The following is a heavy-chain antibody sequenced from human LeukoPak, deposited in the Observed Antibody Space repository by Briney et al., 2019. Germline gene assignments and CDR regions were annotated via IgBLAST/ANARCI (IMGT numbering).Heavy chain of an antibody. J-gene: IGHJ6*03. V-gene: IGHV1-18*01. CDR3: ARDRRDGFYYYYYMDV. Sequence: ASVKVSCKASGYTFTNYGISWLRQAPGQGLEWMGWISANNGNTHYVPKFQARVTLTTDTSTRTAYMDLSSLRSDDTAVYYCARDRRDGFYYYYYMDVWGKGTTVTVSS. D-gene: IGHD5-24*01. CDR1: GYTFTNYG. CDR2: ISANNGNT.